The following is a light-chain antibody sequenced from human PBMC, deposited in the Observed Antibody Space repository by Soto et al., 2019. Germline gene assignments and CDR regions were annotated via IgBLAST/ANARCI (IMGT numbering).Light chain of an antibody. V-gene: IGLV4-60*03. CDR2: LEGSGSY. CDR3: ETGDSNTQV. Sequence: QPVLTQSSSASASLGSSVKLTCTLSSGHSSYIIAWHQQQPGKAPRYLMKLEGSGSYNKGSGVPDRFSGSSSGADRYLTISHLQAEDEADYCCETGDSNTQVFGSGTQLTVL. CDR1: SGHSSYI. J-gene: IGLJ6*01.